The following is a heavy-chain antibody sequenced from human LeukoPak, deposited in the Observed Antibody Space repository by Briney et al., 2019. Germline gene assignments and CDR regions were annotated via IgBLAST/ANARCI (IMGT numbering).Heavy chain of an antibody. CDR3: AGGPHSSSWYSH. CDR2: IYSGTSGGGT. CDR1: GFTVSSNY. D-gene: IGHD6-13*01. Sequence: PGGSLRLSCAASGFTVSSNYMSWVRQAPGKGLEWVSVIYSGTSGGGTYYADSVKGRFTISRDNSKNTLYLQMNSLRAEDTAAYYCAGGPHSSSWYSHWGQGTLVTVSS. J-gene: IGHJ4*02. V-gene: IGHV3-53*01.